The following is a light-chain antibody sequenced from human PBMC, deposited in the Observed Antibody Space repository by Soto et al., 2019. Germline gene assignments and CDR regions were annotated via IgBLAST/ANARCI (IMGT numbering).Light chain of an antibody. CDR3: QHHESNPWT. CDR2: AAS. V-gene: IGKV1-5*01. Sequence: DIQMTQSPSTLSASVGDRVTIACRASQNINNWLAWYQQKPGKAPKLLIYAASSLESGVPSRFRGSRSGTEFPLTISSLQPDDCATCFCQHHESNPWTFGQGTKVELK. CDR1: QNINNW. J-gene: IGKJ1*01.